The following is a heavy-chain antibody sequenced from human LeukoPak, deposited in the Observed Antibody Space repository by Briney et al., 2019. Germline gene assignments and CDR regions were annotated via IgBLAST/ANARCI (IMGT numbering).Heavy chain of an antibody. J-gene: IGHJ6*03. D-gene: IGHD6-13*01. CDR2: IWYDGSNK. CDR1: GFTFSSYG. V-gene: IGHV3-33*06. Sequence: GGSLRLSCAASGFTFSSYGMHWVRQAPGKGLEWVAVIWYDGSNKYYADSVKGRFTISRDNSKNTLYLQMNSLRAEDTAVYYCAKEKPQQQLEGADYYMDVWGKGTTVTVSS. CDR3: AKEKPQQQLEGADYYMDV.